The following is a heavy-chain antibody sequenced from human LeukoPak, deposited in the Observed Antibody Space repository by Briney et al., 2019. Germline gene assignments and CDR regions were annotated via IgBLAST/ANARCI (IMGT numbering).Heavy chain of an antibody. CDR3: AKDQPITIFGVATYYFDY. CDR1: GFTFSSYG. V-gene: IGHV3-23*01. J-gene: IGHJ4*02. D-gene: IGHD3-3*01. Sequence: PGGSLRLSCAASGFTFSSYGMHWVRQAPGKGLEWVSAISGSGGSTYYADSVKGRFTISRDNSKNTLYLQMNSLRAEDTAVYSCAKDQPITIFGVATYYFDYWGQGTLVTVSS. CDR2: ISGSGGST.